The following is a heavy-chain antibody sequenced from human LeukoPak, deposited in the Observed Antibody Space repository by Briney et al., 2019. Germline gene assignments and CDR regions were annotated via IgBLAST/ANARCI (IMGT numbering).Heavy chain of an antibody. V-gene: IGHV3-23*01. CDR1: GFTFNSYA. CDR2: ISGGGATT. D-gene: IGHD5-18*01. CDR3: AKCLNTAMADC. J-gene: IGHJ4*02. Sequence: GGSLRLSCAASGFTFNSYAMTWVRQAPGKGLEWVSSISGGGATTYYADSVKGRFTISRDNSKDTLYLQMNSLRAEDTALYYCAKCLNTAMADCWGQGTLVTVSS.